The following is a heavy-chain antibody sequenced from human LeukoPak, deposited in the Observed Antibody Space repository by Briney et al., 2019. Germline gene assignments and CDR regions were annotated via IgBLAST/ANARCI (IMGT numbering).Heavy chain of an antibody. Sequence: GGSLRLSCAASGFTFSSYSMNWVRQAPGKGLEWVSSISSSSGYIYYADSVKGRFTISRDNAKNSLYLQMNSLRAEDTAVYYCARGHYDILTGLDYWGQGTLVTVSS. CDR1: GFTFSSYS. D-gene: IGHD3-9*01. V-gene: IGHV3-21*01. CDR3: ARGHYDILTGLDY. CDR2: ISSSSGYI. J-gene: IGHJ4*02.